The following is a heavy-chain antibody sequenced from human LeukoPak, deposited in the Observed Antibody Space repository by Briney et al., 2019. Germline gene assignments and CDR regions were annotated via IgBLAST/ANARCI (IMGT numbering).Heavy chain of an antibody. CDR2: IRSSGDKT. CDR3: ALPRYSSTWSVAY. V-gene: IGHV3-23*01. D-gene: IGHD2-2*01. Sequence: GGPLRLSCAASGFTFSSYAMSGVPRAPGKALEWVSTIRSSGDKTYYAVSVKARFTFSRDNSKNTLYLQMNSLRAEDTAVYYCALPRYSSTWSVAYWGQGTLVTVTS. CDR1: GFTFSSYA. J-gene: IGHJ4*02.